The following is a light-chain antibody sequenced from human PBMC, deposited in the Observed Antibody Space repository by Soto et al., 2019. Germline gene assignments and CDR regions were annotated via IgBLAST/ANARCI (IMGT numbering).Light chain of an antibody. V-gene: IGKV3-15*01. Sequence: EIVMTQSPATLSVSPGGRATLSCRASQSVSSYLAWYQQRPGQPPRLLIYRASTRATGVPARFSGSGSGTEFSLTISSLQSXXXXXXXXXXXXXWPPRYTFGQGTKLEI. CDR2: RAS. J-gene: IGKJ2*01. CDR3: XXXXXWPPRYT. CDR1: QSVSSY.